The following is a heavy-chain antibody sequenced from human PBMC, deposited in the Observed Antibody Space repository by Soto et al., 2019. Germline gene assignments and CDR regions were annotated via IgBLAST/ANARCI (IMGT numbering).Heavy chain of an antibody. CDR3: ARDRYDSSGYVIIDAFDI. Sequence: SETLSLTCAVSGGSISSSNWWSWVRQPPGKGLEWIGEIYHSGSTNYNPSLKSRVTISVDKSKNQFSLKLSSVTAADTAVYYCARDRYDSSGYVIIDAFDIWGQGTMVTVS. J-gene: IGHJ3*02. D-gene: IGHD3-22*01. V-gene: IGHV4-4*02. CDR1: GGSISSSNW. CDR2: IYHSGST.